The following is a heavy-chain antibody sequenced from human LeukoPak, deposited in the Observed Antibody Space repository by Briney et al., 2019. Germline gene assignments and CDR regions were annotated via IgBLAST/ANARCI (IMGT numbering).Heavy chain of an antibody. CDR2: IYYSGST. V-gene: IGHV4-39*07. Sequence: ASETLSLTCTVSGGSISSSSYYWGWIRQPPGKGLEWIGSIYYSGSTYYNPSLKSRVTISVDTSKNQFSLRLTSVTAADTAVYYCARAQRQDKLWFGELSGGWYFDYWGQGTLVTVSS. D-gene: IGHD3-10*01. CDR3: ARAQRQDKLWFGELSGGWYFDY. CDR1: GGSISSSSYY. J-gene: IGHJ4*02.